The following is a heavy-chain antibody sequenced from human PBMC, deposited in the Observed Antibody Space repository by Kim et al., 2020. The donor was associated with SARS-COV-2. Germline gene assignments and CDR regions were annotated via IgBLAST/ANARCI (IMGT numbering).Heavy chain of an antibody. CDR1: GFTFSNAW. Sequence: GGSLRLSCAASGFTFSNAWMSWVRQAPGKGLEWVGRIKSKTDGGTTDYAAPGKGRFTISRDDSKNTLYLQMNSLKTEDTAVYYCTTENLWFGELFTDAFDIWGQGTMVTVSS. CDR3: TTENLWFGELFTDAFDI. D-gene: IGHD3-10*01. J-gene: IGHJ3*02. V-gene: IGHV3-15*01. CDR2: IKSKTDGGTT.